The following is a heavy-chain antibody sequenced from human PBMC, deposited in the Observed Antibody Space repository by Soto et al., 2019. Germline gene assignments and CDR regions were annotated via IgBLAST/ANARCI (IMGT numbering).Heavy chain of an antibody. CDR3: ARTAGGRVRGALDI. J-gene: IGHJ3*02. CDR2: MSDDESKK. Sequence: QEQLVESGGGVVQPGRSLRLSCVASGFTFRSYGMHWVRQAPGKGLEWVAVMSDDESKKYYADSVKGRFTISSDNSKNTLFLQMDTLISGDTAVYYCARTAGGRVRGALDIWGEGTMVNVSS. CDR1: GFTFRSYG. D-gene: IGHD6-13*01. V-gene: IGHV3-30-3*01.